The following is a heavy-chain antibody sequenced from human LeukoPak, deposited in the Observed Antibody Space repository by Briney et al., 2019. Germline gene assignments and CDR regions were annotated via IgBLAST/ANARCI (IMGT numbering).Heavy chain of an antibody. CDR2: IYYSGST. Sequence: SETLSLTCTVSGGSISSHYWSWIRQPPGKGLEWIGYIYYSGSTNYNPSLKSRVTISVDTSKNQFSLKLNSVTAADTAVYYCARLRLLDSSSSDWGQGTLVTVSS. J-gene: IGHJ4*02. V-gene: IGHV4-59*08. D-gene: IGHD6-6*01. CDR1: GGSISSHY. CDR3: ARLRLLDSSSSD.